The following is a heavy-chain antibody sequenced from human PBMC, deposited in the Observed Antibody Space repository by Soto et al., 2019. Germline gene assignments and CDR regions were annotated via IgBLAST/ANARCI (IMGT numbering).Heavy chain of an antibody. V-gene: IGHV5-51*01. J-gene: IGHJ6*01. CDR2: IYPGDSDT. D-gene: IGHD3-16*01. CDR1: GYSFASYW. Sequence: GESLKISCQGSGYSFASYWICWGRHMPGKDLEWMGIIYPGDSDTRYTPSFQGQVTISDDKSLRTAYLQCTSMKASDTALYYCARTRSFTLGFYHAGMAVWGQGTPVTV. CDR3: ARTRSFTLGFYHAGMAV.